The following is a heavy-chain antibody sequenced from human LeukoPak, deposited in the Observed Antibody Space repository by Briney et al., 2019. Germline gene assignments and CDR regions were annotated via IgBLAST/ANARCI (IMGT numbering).Heavy chain of an antibody. J-gene: IGHJ4*02. Sequence: SQALSLTCAVSGGSLSSGGYYWSWIRQHPRKGPGWVGYIFYNGSTHYNPSLKSRVTISVDTSKNQFSLKLSSVTAADTAVYYCARGLGRAYYDFWSGYYTTYFDYWGQGTLVTVSS. V-gene: IGHV4-31*11. D-gene: IGHD3-3*01. CDR3: ARGLGRAYYDFWSGYYTTYFDY. CDR1: GGSLSSGGYY. CDR2: IFYNGST.